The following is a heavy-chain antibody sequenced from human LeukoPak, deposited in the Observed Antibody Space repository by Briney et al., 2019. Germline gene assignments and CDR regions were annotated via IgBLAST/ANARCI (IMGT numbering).Heavy chain of an antibody. CDR3: AKLAAAGLYYFDY. V-gene: IGHV3-30*02. D-gene: IGHD6-13*01. Sequence: PGGSLRLSCAASGFAFSSYGMHWVRQAPGKGLEWVAFIRYDGSSKYYADSVKGRFTISRDNSKNTLYVQMNSLRAEDTAVYYCAKLAAAGLYYFDYWGQGTLVTVSS. CDR2: IRYDGSSK. CDR1: GFAFSSYG. J-gene: IGHJ4*02.